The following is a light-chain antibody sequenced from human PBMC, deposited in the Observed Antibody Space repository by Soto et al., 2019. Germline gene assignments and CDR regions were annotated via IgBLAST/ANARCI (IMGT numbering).Light chain of an antibody. CDR3: SSYTSSSTFPCV. Sequence: QSVLTQPASVSGSPGQSITISCTGTSSDVGGYNYVSWYQQHPGKAPKVLIYDVSDRPSGVSIRFSGSKSGNTASLTISGLQAEDEADYYCSSYTSSSTFPCVFGTGTKVTVL. CDR1: SSDVGGYNY. J-gene: IGLJ1*01. CDR2: DVS. V-gene: IGLV2-14*01.